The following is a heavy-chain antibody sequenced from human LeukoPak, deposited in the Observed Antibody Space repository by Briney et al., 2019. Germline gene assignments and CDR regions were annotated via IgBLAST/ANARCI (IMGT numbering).Heavy chain of an antibody. D-gene: IGHD3-16*01. Sequence: ASVKVSCKASGYTFTGYYIHWVRQAPGQGLEWMGWINPNSGGTNYAQKFQGRVTMTRDTSITTAYMELSRLRSDDMAVYYCARVPSLGAFDIWGQGTMVTVS. CDR3: ARVPSLGAFDI. CDR1: GYTFTGYY. J-gene: IGHJ3*02. V-gene: IGHV1-2*02. CDR2: INPNSGGT.